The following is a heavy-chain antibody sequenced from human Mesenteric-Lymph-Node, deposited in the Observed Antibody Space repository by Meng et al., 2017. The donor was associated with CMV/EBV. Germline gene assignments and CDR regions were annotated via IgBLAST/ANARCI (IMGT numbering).Heavy chain of an antibody. CDR1: GASIISGGSY. D-gene: IGHD5-24*01. J-gene: IGHJ4*02. CDR3: ARDRDGYNLFDY. V-gene: IGHV4-31*02. Sequence: VSGASIISGGSYWRWIRPHPGKGLEWIGYIYYSGSTYHNPSLKSRVSISVDTSKNQFSLKLSSVTAADTAVYYCARDRDGYNLFDYWGQGTLVTVSS. CDR2: IYYSGST.